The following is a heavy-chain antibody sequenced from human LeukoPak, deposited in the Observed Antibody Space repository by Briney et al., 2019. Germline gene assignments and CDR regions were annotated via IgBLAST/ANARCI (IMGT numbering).Heavy chain of an antibody. CDR2: ISYDGSNK. J-gene: IGHJ5*02. CDR3: ARDRYSNWFDP. CDR1: GFTFSSYA. D-gene: IGHD1-1*01. Sequence: PGGSLRLSCAASGFTFSSYAMTWVRQAPGKGLEWVAVISYDGSNKYYADSVKGRFTISRDNSKNTLYLQMNSLRAEDTAVYYCARDRYSNWFDPWGQGTLVTVSS. V-gene: IGHV3-30*04.